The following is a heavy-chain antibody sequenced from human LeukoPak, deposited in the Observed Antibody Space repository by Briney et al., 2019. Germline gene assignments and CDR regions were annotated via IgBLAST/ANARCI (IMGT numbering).Heavy chain of an antibody. Sequence: GGSLRLSCAASGFTFSDYYMSWIRQAPGKGLEWVSYISSSSYTNYADSVKGRFTISRDNAKNSLYLQMNSLRAEDMAVYYCAGGRHIAAAGPLDYWGQGTLVTVSS. CDR2: ISSSSYT. CDR1: GFTFSDYY. D-gene: IGHD6-13*01. V-gene: IGHV3-11*06. CDR3: AGGRHIAAAGPLDY. J-gene: IGHJ4*02.